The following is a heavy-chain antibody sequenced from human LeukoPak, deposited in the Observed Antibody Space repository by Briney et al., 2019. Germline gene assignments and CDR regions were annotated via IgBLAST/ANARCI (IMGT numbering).Heavy chain of an antibody. J-gene: IGHJ4*02. Sequence: PGRSLRLSCAASGFTFDDYAMHWVRQAPGKGLEWVSGISWSSGNIGYADSVKGRFTISRDNAKNSLYLQINSLRAEDTALYYCAKEQWPQGDFDYWGQGTLVTVSS. D-gene: IGHD6-19*01. CDR2: ISWSSGNI. CDR1: GFTFDDYA. V-gene: IGHV3-9*01. CDR3: AKEQWPQGDFDY.